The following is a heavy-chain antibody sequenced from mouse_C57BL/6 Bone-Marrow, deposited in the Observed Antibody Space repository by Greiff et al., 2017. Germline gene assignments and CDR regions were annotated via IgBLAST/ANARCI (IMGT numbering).Heavy chain of an antibody. CDR2: IYPGGGYT. J-gene: IGHJ4*01. CDR1: GYTFTNYW. Sequence: QVQLQQSGAELVRPGTSVKMSCKASGYTFTNYWIGWAKQRPGHGLEWIGDIYPGGGYTNYNQKFKGKATLTADKSSSTAYMQFSSLTSEDSAIYYCARGVTDYAMDYWGQGTSVTVSS. V-gene: IGHV1-63*01. CDR3: ARGVTDYAMDY.